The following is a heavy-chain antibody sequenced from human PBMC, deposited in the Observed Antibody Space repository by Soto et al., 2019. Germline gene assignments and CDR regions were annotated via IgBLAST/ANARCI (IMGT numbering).Heavy chain of an antibody. J-gene: IGHJ6*03. Sequence: EVQLLESGGGLVQPGGSLRLSCAASGFTFSSYAMSWVRQAPGKGLEWVSAISGSGGSTYYADSVKGRFTISRDNSKNTLDLQMNSLRAEDTAVYYCAKVYCSSTSCYYEYYHYMDVWGKGTTVTVSS. CDR2: ISGSGGST. D-gene: IGHD2-2*01. CDR3: AKVYCSSTSCYYEYYHYMDV. V-gene: IGHV3-23*01. CDR1: GFTFSSYA.